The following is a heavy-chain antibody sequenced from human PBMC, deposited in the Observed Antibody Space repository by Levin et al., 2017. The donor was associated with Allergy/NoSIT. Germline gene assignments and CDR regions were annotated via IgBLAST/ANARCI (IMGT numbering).Heavy chain of an antibody. CDR2: IYISGST. D-gene: IGHD3-22*01. Sequence: PGGSLRLSCAVSGFSVSYNYMSWVRQAPGKGLEWVSLIYISGSTHYTDSVKGRFTISRDNSKNMLYLQMDRQGAEAAAVYYCLRGSRGNAGRESWGQGTLVTVSS. J-gene: IGHJ4*02. CDR3: LRGSRGNAGRES. V-gene: IGHV3-53*01. CDR1: GFSVSYNY.